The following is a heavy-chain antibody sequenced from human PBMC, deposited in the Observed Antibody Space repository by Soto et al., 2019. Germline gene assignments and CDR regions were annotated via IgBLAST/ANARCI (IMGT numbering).Heavy chain of an antibody. D-gene: IGHD5-12*01. J-gene: IGHJ4*02. V-gene: IGHV3-30-3*01. CDR1: GFIFSSYA. Sequence: QVQLVESGGGVVQPGRSLRLSCAASGFIFSSYALHWVRQSPGKGLEWLAVISYDGSEQTYIDSVKGRFTISRDNSKNTLYLQMNSLRADDTDVYYCARDEIGWLQMQYFDSWGQGTQVTVST. CDR2: ISYDGSEQ. CDR3: ARDEIGWLQMQYFDS.